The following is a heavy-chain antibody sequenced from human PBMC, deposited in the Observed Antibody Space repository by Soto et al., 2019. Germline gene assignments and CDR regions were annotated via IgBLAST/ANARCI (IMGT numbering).Heavy chain of an antibody. CDR1: GGSISSSSYY. Sequence: QLQLQESGPGLVKPSETLSLTCTVSGGSISSSSYYWGWIRQPPGKGLEWIGSIYYSGSTYYNPSLKSRVTITVDTSKNHFSLKLSSVTAADTAVYYCARENHYCSSTRCYPDAFDIWGQGTMVTVSS. J-gene: IGHJ3*02. D-gene: IGHD2-2*01. V-gene: IGHV4-39*02. CDR3: ARENHYCSSTRCYPDAFDI. CDR2: IYYSGST.